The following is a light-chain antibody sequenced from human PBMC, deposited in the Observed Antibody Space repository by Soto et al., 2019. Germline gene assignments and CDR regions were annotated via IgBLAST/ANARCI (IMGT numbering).Light chain of an antibody. CDR2: DAS. J-gene: IGKJ4*01. V-gene: IGKV3-11*01. CDR3: QQRSNWPLT. Sequence: EIVLTQSPATLSLSPGERATLSCRASQSVSSYLAWYQQKPGQAPRLLIYDASNRATGSPARFSGSGSGTDVTHTISSLEPEDFAVYYCQQRSNWPLTFGGVTKVEIK. CDR1: QSVSSY.